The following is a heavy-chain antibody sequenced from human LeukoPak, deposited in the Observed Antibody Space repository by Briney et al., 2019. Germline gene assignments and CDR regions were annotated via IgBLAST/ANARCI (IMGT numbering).Heavy chain of an antibody. CDR2: ISGSGGST. J-gene: IGHJ4*02. CDR1: GFTFRTYS. D-gene: IGHD3-22*01. V-gene: IGHV3-23*01. Sequence: GGSLRLSCAASGFTFRTYSMNWVRQAPGKGLEWVSAISGSGGSTYYADSVKGRFTISRDNSKNTLYLQMNSLRAEDTAVYYCAKQFTMIVVAVDYWGQGTLVTVSS. CDR3: AKQFTMIVVAVDY.